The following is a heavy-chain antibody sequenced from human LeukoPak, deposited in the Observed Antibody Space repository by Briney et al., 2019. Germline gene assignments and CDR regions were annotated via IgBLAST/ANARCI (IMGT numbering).Heavy chain of an antibody. CDR3: AIMHGYYDGSGFWVQ. V-gene: IGHV3-23*01. CDR1: GFTFSSYA. D-gene: IGHD3-22*01. CDR2: ISPSGDRT. Sequence: GGSLRLSCAASGFTFSSYAMSWVRQAPGKGLEWGSFISPSGDRTSNADSVEGRFTISRDNTRNTLYLQMNSLRDEDTGVYYCAIMHGYYDGSGFWVQWGQGTLVTVSS. J-gene: IGHJ4*02.